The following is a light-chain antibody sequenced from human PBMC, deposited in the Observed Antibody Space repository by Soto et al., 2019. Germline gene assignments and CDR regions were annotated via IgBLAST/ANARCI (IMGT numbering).Light chain of an antibody. CDR2: RAS. CDR3: QQYDHWWT. J-gene: IGKJ1*01. Sequence: EMVMTQSPATLSVSPGSRATLSCRASQSVRSSLAWYQQKPGQPPRLLIYRASTRATGLPARFSGSGSGTEFTLTIRSLQSEDFAVYYCQQYDHWWTVGQATKVEIK. CDR1: QSVRSS. V-gene: IGKV3-15*01.